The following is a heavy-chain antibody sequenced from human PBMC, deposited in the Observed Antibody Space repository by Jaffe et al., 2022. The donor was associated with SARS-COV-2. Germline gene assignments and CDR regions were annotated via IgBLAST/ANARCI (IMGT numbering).Heavy chain of an antibody. D-gene: IGHD3-22*01. CDR3: ARDPYNSDFPEDYFDY. CDR1: GFTFSGYS. CDR2: ISSSSSYI. Sequence: EVQLVESGGGLVKPGGSLRLSCAASGFTFSGYSLNWVRQAPGKGLEWVSSISSSSSYIYYADSVKGRFTISRDNAKNSLYLQMNSLRAEDTAVYYCARDPYNSDFPEDYFDYWGQGTLVTVSS. J-gene: IGHJ4*02. V-gene: IGHV3-21*01.